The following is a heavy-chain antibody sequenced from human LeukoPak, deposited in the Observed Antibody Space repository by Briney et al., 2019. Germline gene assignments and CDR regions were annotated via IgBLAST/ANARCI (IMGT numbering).Heavy chain of an antibody. CDR3: ARAEIVGVFDI. J-gene: IGHJ3*02. CDR1: GGSISSYY. Sequence: SGTLSLTCTVSGGSISSYYWSWIRQPPGKGLEWIGNIYYSGSTNYNPSLKSRVTISVDTSKNQFSLKLSSVTAADTAVYYCARAEIVGVFDIWGQGTMVTVSS. CDR2: IYYSGST. D-gene: IGHD5-12*01. V-gene: IGHV4-59*01.